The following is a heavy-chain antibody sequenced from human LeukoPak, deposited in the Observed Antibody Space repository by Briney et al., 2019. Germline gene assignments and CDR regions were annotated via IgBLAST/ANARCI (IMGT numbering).Heavy chain of an antibody. Sequence: PSETLSLTCTVSDGSISSSSYYWGWIRQPPGKGLEWIGSIYYSGSTNYNPSLKSRVTISVDTSKNQFSLKLSSVTAADTAVYYCARVGSSTNGEIDYWGQGTLVTVSS. CDR3: ARVGSSTNGEIDY. CDR1: DGSISSSSYY. D-gene: IGHD2-2*01. J-gene: IGHJ4*02. CDR2: IYYSGST. V-gene: IGHV4-39*07.